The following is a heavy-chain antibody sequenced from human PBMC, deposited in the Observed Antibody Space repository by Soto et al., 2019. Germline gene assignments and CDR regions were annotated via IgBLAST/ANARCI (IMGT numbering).Heavy chain of an antibody. CDR2: INAGNGNT. D-gene: IGHD6-19*01. V-gene: IGHV1-3*01. CDR1: GYTFTSYA. J-gene: IGHJ4*02. Sequence: ASVKVSCKASGYTFTSYAMHWVRQAPGQRLEWMGWINAGNGNTKYSQKFQGRVTITRDTSASTAYMELSSLRSEDTALYYCAKDVGSGWYYFASWGQGTLVTVSS. CDR3: AKDVGSGWYYFAS.